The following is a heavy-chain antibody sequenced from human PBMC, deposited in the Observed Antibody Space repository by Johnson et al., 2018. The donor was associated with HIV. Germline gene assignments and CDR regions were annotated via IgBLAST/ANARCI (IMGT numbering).Heavy chain of an antibody. CDR3: ARDLGGPIPLDAFAV. CDR1: GFTFSQFA. V-gene: IGHV3-30*04. CDR2: ISYDGTKK. Sequence: QVQLVESGGGVVQPGRSLRLSCAASGFTFSQFAMHWVRQAPGKGLEWVAIISYDGTKKYYADSVRGRFIISRDNSKDTLYLQMNSLRAEDTALYYCARDLGGPIPLDAFAVWGQGTMVAVSS. D-gene: IGHD2-2*02. J-gene: IGHJ3*01.